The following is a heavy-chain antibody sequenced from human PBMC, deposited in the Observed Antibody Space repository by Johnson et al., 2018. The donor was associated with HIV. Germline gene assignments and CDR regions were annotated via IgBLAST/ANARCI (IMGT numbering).Heavy chain of an antibody. CDR1: GFTFSSYW. Sequence: VQLVESGGGLVQPGGSLRLSCAASGFTFSSYWMHWVRQAPGKGLVWVSRINSDGSSTSYADSVKGRFTISRDNSKNTLHLQMNSLRAEDTAVYYCAREHGYGSGSYRGNAFDIWGQGTMVTVSS. CDR2: INSDGSST. CDR3: AREHGYGSGSYRGNAFDI. V-gene: IGHV3-74*01. J-gene: IGHJ3*02. D-gene: IGHD3-10*01.